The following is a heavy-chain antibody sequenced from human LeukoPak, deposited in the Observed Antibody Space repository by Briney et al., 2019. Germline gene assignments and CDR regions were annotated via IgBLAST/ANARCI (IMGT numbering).Heavy chain of an antibody. CDR2: IWYDGSNK. V-gene: IGHV3-33*01. Sequence: GGSLRLSCAASGFTFSSYGMHWVRQAPGKGLEWVAVIWYDGSNKYYADSVKGRFTISRDNSKNTLYLQMNSLRAEDTAVYYCARDKKQQLVPDWGQGTQVTVSS. D-gene: IGHD6-13*01. CDR1: GFTFSSYG. J-gene: IGHJ4*02. CDR3: ARDKKQQLVPD.